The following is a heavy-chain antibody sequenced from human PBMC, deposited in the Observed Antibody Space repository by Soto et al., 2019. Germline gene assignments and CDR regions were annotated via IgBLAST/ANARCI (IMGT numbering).Heavy chain of an antibody. J-gene: IGHJ6*02. CDR3: ARDSPPLLWFGELSPYYYYDGLDV. V-gene: IGHV4-31*03. CDR1: GGSISSGGYY. D-gene: IGHD3-10*01. CDR2: IYYSGST. Sequence: SETLSLTCTVSGGSISSGGYYWSWIRQHPGKGLEWIGYIYYSGSTYYNPSLKSRVTISVDTSKNQFSLKLSSVTAADTAVYYCARDSPPLLWFGELSPYYYYDGLDVWGQRTTVTVSS.